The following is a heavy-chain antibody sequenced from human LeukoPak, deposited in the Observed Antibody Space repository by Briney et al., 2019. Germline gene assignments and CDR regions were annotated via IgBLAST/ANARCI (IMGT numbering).Heavy chain of an antibody. V-gene: IGHV4-59*12. CDR1: GDSIRSYD. CDR2: IYSSGST. J-gene: IGHJ4*02. Sequence: PSETLSLTCTVSGDSIRSYDSSWIRQPPGKGLEWIGYIYSSGSTDCNPSLKSRVTISVDTSKRQFSLKLSAVTAADTAVYYCARASQGYYFENWGQGTLVTVSS. CDR3: ARASQGYYFEN.